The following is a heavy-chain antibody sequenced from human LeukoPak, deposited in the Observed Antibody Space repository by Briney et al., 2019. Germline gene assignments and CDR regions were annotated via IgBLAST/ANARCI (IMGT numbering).Heavy chain of an antibody. D-gene: IGHD3-22*01. J-gene: IGHJ3*02. Sequence: GGSLRLSCAASGFTFSSYGMHWVRQAPGKGLEWVAFIRYDGSNKYYADSVKGRFTISRDNSKNTLYLQMNSLRAEDTAVYYCAKDPAKSMIVAVVDAFDIWGQGTMVTVSS. CDR2: IRYDGSNK. V-gene: IGHV3-30*02. CDR1: GFTFSSYG. CDR3: AKDPAKSMIVAVVDAFDI.